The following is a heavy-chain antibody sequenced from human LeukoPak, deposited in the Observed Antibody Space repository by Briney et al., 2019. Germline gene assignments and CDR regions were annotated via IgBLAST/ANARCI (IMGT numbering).Heavy chain of an antibody. CDR1: GGSISGTSSWY. V-gene: IGHV4-39*01. CDR3: ASPGLQTGNWFDP. CDR2: MYYSGST. J-gene: IGHJ5*02. D-gene: IGHD7-27*01. Sequence: KTSETLSLTCTVSGGSISGTSSWYWGWIRQPPGKGLEWIGSMYYSGSTYYNPSLKSRVTISVDASKNQFSLKLSSVTAADTAVYYCASPGLQTGNWFDPWGQGTLVTVSA.